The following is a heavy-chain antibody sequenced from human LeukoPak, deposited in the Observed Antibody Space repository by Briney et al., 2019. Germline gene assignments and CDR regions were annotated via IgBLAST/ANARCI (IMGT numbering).Heavy chain of an antibody. CDR1: GYTFTSYD. J-gene: IGHJ5*02. D-gene: IGHD6-19*01. V-gene: IGHV1-8*03. Sequence: ASVKVSCKASGYTFTSYDINWVRQATGQGLEWMGWLNPNSGNTGYAQKFQGRVTITRNTSINAAYMELSSLRSEDTAVYYCARMTVSGRDNWFDPWGQGTLVTVSS. CDR3: ARMTVSGRDNWFDP. CDR2: LNPNSGNT.